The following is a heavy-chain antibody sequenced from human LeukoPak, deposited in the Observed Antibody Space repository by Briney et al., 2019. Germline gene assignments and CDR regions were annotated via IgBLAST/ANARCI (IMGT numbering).Heavy chain of an antibody. CDR3: AKAQNY. J-gene: IGHJ4*02. V-gene: IGHV3-74*01. CDR1: GVTFTSYW. Sequence: GGSLRLSCAASGVTFTSYWMHWVRHAPGKGLGWVSLINTDGSSTNYADSVKGGFTISRDNAKNTLYMQMKRLRAEDRAGYYCAKAQNYWGQATLVTVSS. CDR2: INTDGSST.